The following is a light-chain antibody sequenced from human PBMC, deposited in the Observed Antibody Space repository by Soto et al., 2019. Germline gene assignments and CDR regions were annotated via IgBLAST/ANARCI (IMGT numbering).Light chain of an antibody. CDR3: RSYTSSSTYV. Sequence: QSVLTQPPSVSGSPGQSVAISCTGTSSDVGNSNGVSWYQQAPGTAPKLMIYDVTNRPSGVPDRFSGSKSGNTASLTISGLQAEDEADYYCRSYTSSSTYVFGTGTKVTVL. J-gene: IGLJ1*01. V-gene: IGLV2-18*02. CDR2: DVT. CDR1: SSDVGNSNG.